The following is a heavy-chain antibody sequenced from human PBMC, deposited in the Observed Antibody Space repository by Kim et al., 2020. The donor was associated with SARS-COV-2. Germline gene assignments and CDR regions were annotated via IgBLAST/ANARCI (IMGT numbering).Heavy chain of an antibody. CDR3: ARVKYGGDYYFDY. Sequence: YYADSLEGRFAISRDNAKDSLFLQMTGLRAEDTAVYYCARVKYGGDYYFDYWGQGTLVTVSS. V-gene: IGHV3-21*01. J-gene: IGHJ4*02. D-gene: IGHD4-17*01.